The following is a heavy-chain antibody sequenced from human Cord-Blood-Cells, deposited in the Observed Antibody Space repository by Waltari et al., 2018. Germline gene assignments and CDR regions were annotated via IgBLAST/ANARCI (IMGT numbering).Heavy chain of an antibody. V-gene: IGHV1-69*09. D-gene: IGHD3-9*01. J-gene: IGHJ4*02. Sequence: QVQLVQSGAEVKKPGSSVKVSCKASGGTFSSYAISWGRQAPGQGLEWMGRRIPILSIANDAPKFQGRVTLTADKSTGSAYMELSSLRSEDTAVYYCAREPDKDGYFDYWGQGTLVTVSS. CDR3: AREPDKDGYFDY. CDR2: RIPILSIA. CDR1: GGTFSSYA.